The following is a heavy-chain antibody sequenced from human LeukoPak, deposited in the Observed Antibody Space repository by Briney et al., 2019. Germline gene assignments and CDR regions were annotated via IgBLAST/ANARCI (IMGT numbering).Heavy chain of an antibody. CDR3: TKALTDSSSSYFDN. D-gene: IGHD6-6*01. Sequence: GGSLRLSCAASGFTFDDYAMHWVRQPSGKGLEWVSGISWNSGSIGYADSVKRRFTISRDNAKNSLYLQMNSLRAEDMALYYCTKALTDSSSSYFDNWGQGTLVTVSS. V-gene: IGHV3-9*03. CDR2: ISWNSGSI. CDR1: GFTFDDYA. J-gene: IGHJ4*02.